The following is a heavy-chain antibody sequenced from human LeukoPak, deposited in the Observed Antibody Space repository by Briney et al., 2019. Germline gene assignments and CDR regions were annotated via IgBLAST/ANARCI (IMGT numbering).Heavy chain of an antibody. J-gene: IGHJ4*02. CDR2: ISSSGAST. Sequence: GRSLRLSCAASGFTFSSYEMIWVRQAPGKGLEWVSYISSSGASTHFADSVKGRFTVSRDNAKNSLYLQMNSLRAEDTAVYYCARDEKQLWEKFDYWGRGTLVTVSS. CDR3: ARDEKQLWEKFDY. D-gene: IGHD6-13*01. V-gene: IGHV3-48*03. CDR1: GFTFSSYE.